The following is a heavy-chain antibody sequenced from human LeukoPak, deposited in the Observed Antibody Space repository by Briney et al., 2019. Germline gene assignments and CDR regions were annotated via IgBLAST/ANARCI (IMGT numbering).Heavy chain of an antibody. CDR1: GFTFSSYA. D-gene: IGHD6-19*01. Sequence: GESLRLSCAASGFTFSSYAMSWVRQAPGKGLEWVSAISGSGGSTYYADSVKGRFTISRDNSKNTLYLQMNSLRAEDTAVYYCAKRGMAVAGKTDYYYYYYMDVWGKGTTVTVSS. CDR2: ISGSGGST. J-gene: IGHJ6*03. V-gene: IGHV3-23*01. CDR3: AKRGMAVAGKTDYYYYYYMDV.